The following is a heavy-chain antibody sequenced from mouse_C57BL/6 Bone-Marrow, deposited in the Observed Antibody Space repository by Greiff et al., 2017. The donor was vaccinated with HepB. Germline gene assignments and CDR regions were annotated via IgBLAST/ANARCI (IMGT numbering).Heavy chain of an antibody. CDR1: GYTFTSYG. CDR2: IYPRSGNT. D-gene: IGHD2-4*01. Sequence: VKLQQSGAELARPGASVKLSCKASGYTFTSYGISWVKQRTGQGLEWIGEIYPRSGNTYYNEKFKGKATLTADKSSSTAYMELRSLTSEDSAVYFCARGYYDYDCAWFAYWGQGTLVTVSA. V-gene: IGHV1-81*01. CDR3: ARGYYDYDCAWFAY. J-gene: IGHJ3*01.